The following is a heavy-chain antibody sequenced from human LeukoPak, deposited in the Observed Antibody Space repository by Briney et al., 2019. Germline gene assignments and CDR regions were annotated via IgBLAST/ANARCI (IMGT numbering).Heavy chain of an antibody. D-gene: IGHD3-10*01. CDR3: ERDRATFDTVRGVILGRWAWFDP. CDR2: IYYSGST. V-gene: IGHV4-61*01. Sequence: SETLSLTCTVSGGSISSSSDYWGWIRQAPGKGLEWIGYIYYSGSTNYNPSLKSRVTISVDTSKNQFSLKLSSVTAADTAVYYCERDRATFDTVRGVILGRWAWFDPWGQGTLVTVSS. CDR1: GGSISSSSDY. J-gene: IGHJ5*02.